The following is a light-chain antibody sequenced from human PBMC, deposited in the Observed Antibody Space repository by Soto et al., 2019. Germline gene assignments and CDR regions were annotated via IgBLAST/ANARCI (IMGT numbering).Light chain of an antibody. CDR2: GAS. V-gene: IGKV3-20*01. CDR1: QSVSSSY. Sequence: EIVLTQSPGTLSSSPGERATLSCRASQSVSSSYLAWYQQRPGQAPRLLIDGASNRATGIPDRFSGSGSGTDFTLTISRLEPEDCAVYFCQQYGNSPLTFGGGTKVDIK. J-gene: IGKJ4*01. CDR3: QQYGNSPLT.